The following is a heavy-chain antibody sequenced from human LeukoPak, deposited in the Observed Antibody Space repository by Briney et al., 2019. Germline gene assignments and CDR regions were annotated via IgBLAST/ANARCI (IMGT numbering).Heavy chain of an antibody. Sequence: GGSLRLSCAASGFTLSNYWMPWVRQAPGKGLVWVSRITSDGSGTSYADSVKGRFTISRDIPKNTLYLQMNSLRAEDTAVYYCARDGILGSHDSWGQGTLVTVSS. D-gene: IGHD2-15*01. CDR1: GFTLSNYW. CDR3: ARDGILGSHDS. V-gene: IGHV3-74*01. J-gene: IGHJ4*02. CDR2: ITSDGSGT.